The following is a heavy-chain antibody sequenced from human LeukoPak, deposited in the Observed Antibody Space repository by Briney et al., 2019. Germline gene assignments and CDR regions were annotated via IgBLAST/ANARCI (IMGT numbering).Heavy chain of an antibody. D-gene: IGHD3-22*01. Sequence: GGSLRLSCAASGFTFHDYAMHWVRQAPGKGLEWVSGISWNSGSIGYAGSVKGRFTISRDNAKNSLYLQMNSLRAEDTALYYCAKGGSAHYYDAAFDYWGQGTLVTVSS. CDR3: AKGGSAHYYDAAFDY. CDR1: GFTFHDYA. J-gene: IGHJ4*02. V-gene: IGHV3-9*01. CDR2: ISWNSGSI.